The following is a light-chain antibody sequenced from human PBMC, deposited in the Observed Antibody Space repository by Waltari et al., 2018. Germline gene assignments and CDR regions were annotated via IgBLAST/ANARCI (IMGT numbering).Light chain of an antibody. Sequence: QAALTQPPSASGSPGQSVTISCTGTSSDVGYYNYVPWYQQDPGKAPKLMIYEVSKRPSGVPDRFSGSKSGNTASLTVSGLQAEDEADYYCSSYAGSNNYVFGTGTKVTVL. V-gene: IGLV2-8*01. CDR2: EVS. J-gene: IGLJ1*01. CDR1: SSDVGYYNY. CDR3: SSYAGSNNYV.